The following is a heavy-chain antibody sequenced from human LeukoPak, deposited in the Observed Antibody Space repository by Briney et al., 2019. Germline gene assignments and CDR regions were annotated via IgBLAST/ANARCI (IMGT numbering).Heavy chain of an antibody. D-gene: IGHD2-8*01. CDR1: GFTFSIYS. CDR2: ISSTSSYI. CDR3: AKCARRTNGVCYSDY. J-gene: IGHJ4*02. Sequence: GGSLRLSCAASGFTFSIYSVTWVRQAPGKGLEWVASISSTSSYIYYADSVRGRFTISRDNAQYLAYLQMNSLRAEDTAVYYCAKCARRTNGVCYSDYWGQGTLVTVSS. V-gene: IGHV3-21*06.